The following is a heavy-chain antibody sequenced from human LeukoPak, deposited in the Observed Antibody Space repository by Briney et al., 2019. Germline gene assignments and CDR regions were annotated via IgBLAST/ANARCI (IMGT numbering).Heavy chain of an antibody. J-gene: IGHJ4*02. D-gene: IGHD2-15*01. Sequence: PGGSLRLSCAASGFTFNNYAMYWVRQAPGKGLECVSGIFGSGGSAHYADSVKGRFTISRDNSKNTVYLQLDSLRVEDTAVYYCGKTTVGYSSGRYPGWPVDYWGQGALVTVSS. V-gene: IGHV3-23*01. CDR3: GKTTVGYSSGRYPGWPVDY. CDR2: IFGSGGSA. CDR1: GFTFNNYA.